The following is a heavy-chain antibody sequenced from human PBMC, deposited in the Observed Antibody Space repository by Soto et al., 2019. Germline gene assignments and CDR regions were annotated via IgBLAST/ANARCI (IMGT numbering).Heavy chain of an antibody. CDR2: NSPSTGNT. D-gene: IGHD3-3*01. Sequence: QVQLVQSGAEVRKPGASVKVSCKTSGYTFINYGVAWVRQAPGQGLEYMGWNSPSTGNTYYAQNFQGRVTMTTDTSTSTAYMELRSLTSDDTAVYYCARELFTMFGVVNGLWGQGTLVTVAS. CDR3: ARELFTMFGVVNGL. V-gene: IGHV1-18*01. J-gene: IGHJ1*01. CDR1: GYTFINYG.